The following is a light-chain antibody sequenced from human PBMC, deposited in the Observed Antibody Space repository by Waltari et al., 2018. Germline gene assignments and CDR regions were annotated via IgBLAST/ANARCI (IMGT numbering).Light chain of an antibody. CDR2: SNN. CDR1: RSNLGTNV. V-gene: IGLV1-44*01. CDR3: SAWDDSLNGHMI. Sequence: QSLLTQPPSVSGTSGQSVTISCSGSRSNLGTNVVSWSQQLPGTAPKLLIHSNNKRPSGVPDRFSCSKSGTSASLAISGLQSEDEGDYYCSAWDDSLNGHMIFGGGTKLIVL. J-gene: IGLJ2*01.